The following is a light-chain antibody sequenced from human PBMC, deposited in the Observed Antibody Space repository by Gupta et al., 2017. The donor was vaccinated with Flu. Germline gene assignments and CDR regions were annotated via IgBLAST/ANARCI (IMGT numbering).Light chain of an antibody. CDR2: ENG. CDR1: SSNIGYYS. J-gene: IGLJ3*02. CDR3: GTWDRSLSAKV. Sequence: QPVLTQPPSVSAAPGRNVTISCSGSSSNIGYYSVPWYQQLPGAAPKLLIYENGERPSGIPDRFSGSKSGTSATLVITGLQNGDEAEYYCGTWDRSLSAKVFGGGSKLTVL. V-gene: IGLV1-51*02.